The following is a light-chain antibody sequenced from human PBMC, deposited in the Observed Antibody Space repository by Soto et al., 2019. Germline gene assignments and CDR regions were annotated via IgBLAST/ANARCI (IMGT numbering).Light chain of an antibody. CDR2: DVS. CDR3: SSYAATNTVL. V-gene: IGLV2-14*03. Sequence: QSALAQPASVSGSPGQSITISCTGTSSDIGAFNYVSWYQQHPGDAPKLLIFDVSDRPSGISVRFSASKSGNTASLTISGLQTEDEAHYFCSSYAATNTVLFGGGTKSPS. CDR1: SSDIGAFNY. J-gene: IGLJ2*01.